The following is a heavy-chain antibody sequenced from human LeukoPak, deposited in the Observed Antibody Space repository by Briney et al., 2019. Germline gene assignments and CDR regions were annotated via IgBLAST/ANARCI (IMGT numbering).Heavy chain of an antibody. CDR1: GFNYSSYT. V-gene: IGHV3-48*01. Sequence: SGGSLRLSCAASGFNYSSYTMNWVRQAPGMGLEWLSYISASRDITYYADSVKGRFTISRDNSKNTLYLEMNSLRAEDTAVYYCAKCGAASRTTCQESAFDMWGQGTMVTVSS. CDR2: ISASRDIT. CDR3: AKCGAASRTTCQESAFDM. D-gene: IGHD1-14*01. J-gene: IGHJ3*02.